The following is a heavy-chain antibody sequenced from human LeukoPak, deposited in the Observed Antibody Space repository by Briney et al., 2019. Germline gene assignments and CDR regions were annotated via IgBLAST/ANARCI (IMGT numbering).Heavy chain of an antibody. D-gene: IGHD5-24*01. V-gene: IGHV7-4-1*02. Sequence: ASVKVSCKTSGYTFTTYSMNWVRQAPGQGLEWMGWINTNTGNPTYAQGFTGRFVFSLDTSVSTAYLQISSLKPEDTAVYYCARRRRDGYNFPDKWGQGTLVTVSS. CDR1: GYTFTTYS. CDR2: INTNTGNP. J-gene: IGHJ1*01. CDR3: ARRRRDGYNFPDK.